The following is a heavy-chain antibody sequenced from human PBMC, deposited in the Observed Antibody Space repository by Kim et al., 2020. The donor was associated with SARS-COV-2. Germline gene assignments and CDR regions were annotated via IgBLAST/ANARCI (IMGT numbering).Heavy chain of an antibody. D-gene: IGHD4-17*01. J-gene: IGHJ6*02. CDR2: IYPGDSDT. Sequence: GESLQISCKGSGYSFTSYWIGWVRQMPGKGLEWMGIIYPGDSDTRYSPSFQGQVTISADKSISTAYLQWSSLKASDTAMYYCARQGTVTTYYYYYGMDVWGQGTTVTVSS. CDR1: GYSFTSYW. V-gene: IGHV5-51*01. CDR3: ARQGTVTTYYYYYGMDV.